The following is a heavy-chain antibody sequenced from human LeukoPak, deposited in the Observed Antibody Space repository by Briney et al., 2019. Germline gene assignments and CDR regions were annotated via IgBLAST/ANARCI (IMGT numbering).Heavy chain of an antibody. V-gene: IGHV1-69*05. J-gene: IGHJ5*02. Sequence: SVKVSCKASGGTFSSYAISWVRQAPGQGLEWMGGIIPIFGTANYAQKLQGRVTMTTDTSTSTAYTELRSLRSDDTAVYYCARAGSWFDPWGQGTLVTVSS. CDR3: ARAGSWFDP. D-gene: IGHD1-26*01. CDR2: IIPIFGTA. CDR1: GGTFSSYA.